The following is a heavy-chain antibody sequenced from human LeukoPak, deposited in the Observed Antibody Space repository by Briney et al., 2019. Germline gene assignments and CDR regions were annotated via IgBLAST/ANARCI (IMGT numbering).Heavy chain of an antibody. D-gene: IGHD3-22*01. CDR1: GFTFSSYA. V-gene: IGHV3-23*01. J-gene: IGHJ4*02. CDR2: ITSSGAAT. CDR3: AKDRPNYYGSNGHYYKLNGDC. Sequence: PGGPLRLSCAPSGFTFSSYAMSWVRQAPGKGLEWVSSITSSGAATYSAGSVKGRFTIARDNSDNSLYLQMKRLRAEDTAVYYCAKDRPNYYGSNGHYYKLNGDCWGQGTLVTVSS.